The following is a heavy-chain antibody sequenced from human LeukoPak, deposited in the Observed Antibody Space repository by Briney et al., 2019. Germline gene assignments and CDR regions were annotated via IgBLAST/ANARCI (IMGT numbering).Heavy chain of an antibody. Sequence: SETLSLTCAVYGGSFSGYYWSWIRQPPGKGLEWLGEINHSGSTNYNPSLKSRVPISVDTSKNQFSLKLSSVTAADTAVYYCARPQRATRSRCFDPWGQGTLVTVSS. V-gene: IGHV4-34*01. J-gene: IGHJ5*02. CDR2: INHSGST. CDR1: GGSFSGYY. CDR3: ARPQRATRSRCFDP.